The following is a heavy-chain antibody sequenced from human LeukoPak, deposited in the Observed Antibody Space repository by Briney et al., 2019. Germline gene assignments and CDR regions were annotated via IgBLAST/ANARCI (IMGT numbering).Heavy chain of an antibody. CDR3: ARFLGRITISGVVPYGMDV. D-gene: IGHD3-3*01. CDR1: GFTVSSNY. V-gene: IGHV3-53*04. J-gene: IGHJ6*02. Sequence: GGSLRLSCAASGFTVSSNYMTWVRQAPGKGLDWVSHIYSAGGTYYTDSVKGRFTISRHSSKNTLYLQMNSLRGEDTAVYYCARFLGRITISGVVPYGMDVWGQGTTVTVSS. CDR2: IYSAGGT.